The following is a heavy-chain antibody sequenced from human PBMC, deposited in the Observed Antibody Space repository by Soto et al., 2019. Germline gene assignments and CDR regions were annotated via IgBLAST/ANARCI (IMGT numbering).Heavy chain of an antibody. J-gene: IGHJ4*02. CDR2: ISGSGGST. CDR3: AKGAVLLWFGESPRIDY. D-gene: IGHD3-10*01. Sequence: GGSXRLSCAASGFTFSSYGMHWVRQAPGKGLEWVSAISGSGGSTYYADSVKGRFTISRDNSKNTLYLQMNSLRAEDTAVYYCAKGAVLLWFGESPRIDYWGQGTLVTVSS. V-gene: IGHV3-23*01. CDR1: GFTFSSYG.